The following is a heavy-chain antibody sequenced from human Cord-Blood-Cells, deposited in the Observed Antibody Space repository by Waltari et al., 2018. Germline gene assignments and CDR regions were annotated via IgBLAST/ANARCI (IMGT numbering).Heavy chain of an antibody. V-gene: IGHV4-34*01. CDR2: INHSGST. CDR3: ARGKPPSSSIDY. CDR1: GGSFSGYY. Sequence: QVQLQQWGAGLLKPSETLSLTCAVYGGSFSGYYWSWIRQPPGKGLEWIGEINHSGSTNYNPSLKSRVTISVDPSKNQFSLKLSSVTAADTAVYYCARGKPPSSSIDYWGQGTLVTVSS. D-gene: IGHD6-6*01. J-gene: IGHJ4*02.